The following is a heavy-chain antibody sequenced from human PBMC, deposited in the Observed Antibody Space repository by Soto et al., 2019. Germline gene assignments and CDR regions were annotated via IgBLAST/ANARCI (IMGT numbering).Heavy chain of an antibody. CDR1: GFAFSAYA. CDR3: AKGRTFFDF. Sequence: GGSLRLSCAASGFAFSAYAMAWVRQAPGKGLEWVSDISDSDGGTHYADSVKGRFTISRDNAKNTLYLQMDRLRVEDAAVYYCAKGRTFFDFWGQGTLVTVSS. CDR2: ISDSDGGT. J-gene: IGHJ4*02. V-gene: IGHV3-23*01.